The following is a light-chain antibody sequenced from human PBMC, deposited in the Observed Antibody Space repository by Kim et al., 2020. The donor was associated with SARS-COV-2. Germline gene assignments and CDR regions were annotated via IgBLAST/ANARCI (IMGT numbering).Light chain of an antibody. V-gene: IGKV1-39*01. CDR2: AAS. CDR3: QQSYITPFT. CDR1: QSISSQ. J-gene: IGKJ3*01. Sequence: ASVGDRVTITCRTTQSISSQLNWYQQKPGRAPKLLISAASTLQGGVPSRCSGSGSETDFTLTISSLQPEDFATYFCQQSYITPFTFGPGTKVDIK.